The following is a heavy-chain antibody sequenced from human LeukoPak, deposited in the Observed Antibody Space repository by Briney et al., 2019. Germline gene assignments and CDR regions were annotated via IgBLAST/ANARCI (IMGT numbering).Heavy chain of an antibody. CDR1: GYTFTDYY. V-gene: IGHV1-46*01. Sequence: ASVKVSCKASGYTFTDYYIHWVRQAPGQGFEWMGIIKPSDGGATYAQNFQGRVTMTRDTSTSTVYMELSSLRSDDTAVYYCARDFGGDSDYWGQGTLVTVSS. CDR2: IKPSDGGA. D-gene: IGHD2-21*01. J-gene: IGHJ4*02. CDR3: ARDFGGDSDY.